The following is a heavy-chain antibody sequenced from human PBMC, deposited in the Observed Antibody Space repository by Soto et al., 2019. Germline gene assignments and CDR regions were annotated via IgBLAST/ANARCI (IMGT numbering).Heavy chain of an antibody. CDR2: ICYSGRT. V-gene: IGHV4-39*01. D-gene: IGHD2-21*02. CDR1: GESISSSSYY. J-gene: IGHJ4*02. Sequence: WGTLSLTCIVSGESISSSSYYWGWIRQRPGKGWEWIGSICYSGRTYYNSSFKSRITISIDTSKNQYSLQLSPVTAPDTAVYYCARQRTTVVTQAYFDHWGQGALVTVSS. CDR3: ARQRTTVVTQAYFDH.